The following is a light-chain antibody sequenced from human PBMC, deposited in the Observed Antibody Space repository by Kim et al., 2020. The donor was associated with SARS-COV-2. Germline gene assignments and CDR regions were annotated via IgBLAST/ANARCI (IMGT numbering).Light chain of an antibody. Sequence: SASVGDRVTITCRAGQTIDNYLVWYQQKPGKAPNLLIYDASTLQSGVPSRFSGSGSGTDFTLTITSLQPEDLGTYFCQQTLYPPLTFGGGTKLEIK. CDR2: DAS. J-gene: IGKJ4*01. V-gene: IGKV1-39*01. CDR3: QQTLYPPLT. CDR1: QTIDNY.